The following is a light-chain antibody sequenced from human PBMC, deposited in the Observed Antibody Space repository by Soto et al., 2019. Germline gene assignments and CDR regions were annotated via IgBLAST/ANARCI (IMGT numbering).Light chain of an antibody. CDR1: RKEICGYNY. V-gene: IGLV2-14*03. J-gene: IGLJ1*01. Sequence: SAPTQPSPPSWAPWPSITLSLPGTRKEICGYNYVSWYQHHPGKAPKFIIYDVSNRPSGVSILFSGSKSDNTASLTISGLQPEDEADYHCSSYTTSNTRQIVFGTGTKVTVL. CDR3: SSYTTSNTRQIV. CDR2: DVS.